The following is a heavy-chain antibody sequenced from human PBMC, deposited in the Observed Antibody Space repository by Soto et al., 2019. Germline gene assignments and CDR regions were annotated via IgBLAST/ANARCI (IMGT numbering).Heavy chain of an antibody. V-gene: IGHV4-31*03. CDR2: IHYSGST. CDR1: GXSINSGGYY. CDR3: TRELSTTWFDP. J-gene: IGHJ5*02. D-gene: IGHD5-12*01. Sequence: SETLSLTCTVSGXSINSGGYYWSWIRQHPGKGLEWIGYIHYSGSTHYNASLKSRLTMSVDTSKNQFSLKLSSVTAADTAVYYCTRELSTTWFDPWGQGTLVTVSS.